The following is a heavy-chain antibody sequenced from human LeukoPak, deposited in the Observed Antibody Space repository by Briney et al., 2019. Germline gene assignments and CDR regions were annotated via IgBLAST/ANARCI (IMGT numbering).Heavy chain of an antibody. D-gene: IGHD2-21*02. CDR3: ARGLGPDCYQPLCGIDP. Sequence: EGSLRLSCAASGFTFSSYAMHWVRQAPGKGLEYVSAISSNGGSTYYANSVKGRFTISRDNSKNTLYLQMGSLRAEDMAVYYCARGLGPDCYQPLCGIDPWGQGTLVTVSS. V-gene: IGHV3-64*01. J-gene: IGHJ5*02. CDR1: GFTFSSYA. CDR2: ISSNGGST.